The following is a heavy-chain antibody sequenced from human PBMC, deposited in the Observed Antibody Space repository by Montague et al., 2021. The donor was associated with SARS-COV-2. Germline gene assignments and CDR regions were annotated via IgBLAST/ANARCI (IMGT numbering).Heavy chain of an antibody. V-gene: IGHV4-34*01. CDR2: IYHGGST. Sequence: SETLSLTCAVYAGSFSTYSWNWIRQSTGKGLEWIGEIYHGGSTNYNPPPKSRATISADTSKNQFSLKLTSVAAADTAVYYCARLGDGVVPSPILGVGPYYSYYYMDVWGKGTTVTVSS. CDR3: ARLGDGVVPSPILGVGPYYSYYYMDV. D-gene: IGHD3-10*01. CDR1: AGSFSTYS. J-gene: IGHJ6*03.